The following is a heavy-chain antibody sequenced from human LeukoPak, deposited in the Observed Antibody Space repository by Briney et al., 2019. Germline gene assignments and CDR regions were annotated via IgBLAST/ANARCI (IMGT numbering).Heavy chain of an antibody. V-gene: IGHV3-15*01. CDR3: TTRVLRYFDWLHSFDY. CDR2: IKSKTDGGTT. CDR1: GFTFSNAW. D-gene: IGHD3-9*01. J-gene: IGHJ4*02. Sequence: GGSLRLSCTASGFTFSNAWMSWVRQAPGKGLEWVGRIKSKTDGGTTDYTAPVKGRFTISRDDSKNTLYLRMNSLKTEDTAVYYCTTRVLRYFDWLHSFDYWGQGTLVTVSS.